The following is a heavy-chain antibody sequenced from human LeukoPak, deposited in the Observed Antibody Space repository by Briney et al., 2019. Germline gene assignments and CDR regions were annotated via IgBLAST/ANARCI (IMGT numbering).Heavy chain of an antibody. CDR2: FDPEDGET. D-gene: IGHD2-21*01. CDR3: ANKHDYYGMDV. CDR1: GYTLTELS. Sequence: ASVKVSCKVSGYTLTELSMHWVRQAPGKGLEWMGGFDPEDGETIYAQKFQGRVTMIEDTSTDTAYMELSSLRSEDTAVYYCANKHDYYGMDVWGQGTTVTVSS. J-gene: IGHJ6*02. V-gene: IGHV1-24*01.